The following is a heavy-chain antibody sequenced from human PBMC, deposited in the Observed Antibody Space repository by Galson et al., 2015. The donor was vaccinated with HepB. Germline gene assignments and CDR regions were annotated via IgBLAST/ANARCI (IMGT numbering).Heavy chain of an antibody. V-gene: IGHV3-21*01. CDR2: ISSSSSYI. CDR3: ARGGNGGNLLDY. D-gene: IGHD4-23*01. CDR1: GFTFSSYS. J-gene: IGHJ4*02. Sequence: SLRLSCAASGFTFSSYSMNWVRQAPGKGLEWVSSISSSSSYIYYADSVKGRFTISRDNAKNSLYLQMNSLRAEDTAVYYCARGGNGGNLLDYWGQGTLVTVSS.